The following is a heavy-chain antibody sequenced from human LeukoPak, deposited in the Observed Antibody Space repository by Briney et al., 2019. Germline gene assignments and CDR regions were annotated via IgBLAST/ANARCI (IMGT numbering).Heavy chain of an antibody. V-gene: IGHV3-30*18. Sequence: PGGSLRLSCAASGITFSSYGMHWVRQAPGEGLEWVAVISYDGDNKNYADSVKGRFTITRDNSRNTVNLQMNSLRAEDTAVYYCAKGQVDDNWNYSGAFDIWGQGTMVTVSS. CDR2: ISYDGDNK. CDR3: AKGQVDDNWNYSGAFDI. J-gene: IGHJ3*02. CDR1: GITFSSYG. D-gene: IGHD1-7*01.